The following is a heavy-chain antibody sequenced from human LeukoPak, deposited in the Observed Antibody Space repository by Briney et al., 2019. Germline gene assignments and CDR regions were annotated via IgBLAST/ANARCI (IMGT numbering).Heavy chain of an antibody. D-gene: IGHD3-22*01. CDR3: AVKGLYRLRYYGWFDP. Sequence: ASVKASCKASGGTFSSYAISWVRQAPGQGLEWMGGIIPIFGTANYAQKFQGRVTITTDESTSTAYMELSSLRSEDTAVYYCAVKGLYRLRYYGWFDPWGQGTLVTVSS. CDR2: IIPIFGTA. J-gene: IGHJ5*02. CDR1: GGTFSSYA. V-gene: IGHV1-69*05.